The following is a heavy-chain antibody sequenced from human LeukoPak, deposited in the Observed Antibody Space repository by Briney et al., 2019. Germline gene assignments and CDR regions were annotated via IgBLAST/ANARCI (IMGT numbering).Heavy chain of an antibody. V-gene: IGHV3-66*01. CDR3: ARVQFQWFDP. J-gene: IGHJ5*02. Sequence: GGSLRLSCAASRFTLSSYAMSWVRQAPGKGLEWVSVIYGGGDAYYADSVKGRLTIARDNSKKTLYLQMNNLRVEDTAVYYCARVQFQWFDPWGQGTLVTVSS. CDR1: RFTLSSYA. CDR2: IYGGGDA. D-gene: IGHD6-19*01.